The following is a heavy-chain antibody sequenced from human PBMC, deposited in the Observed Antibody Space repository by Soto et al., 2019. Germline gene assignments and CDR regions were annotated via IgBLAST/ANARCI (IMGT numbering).Heavy chain of an antibody. Sequence: SETLSLTCAVYGGSFSGYYWSWIRQPPGKGLEWIGEINHSGSTNYNPSLKSRVTISVDTSKNQFSLKLSSVTAADTAVYYCARCSSSWYPRRTFDYWGQGTLVTVSS. CDR2: INHSGST. V-gene: IGHV4-34*01. CDR3: ARCSSSWYPRRTFDY. J-gene: IGHJ4*02. CDR1: GGSFSGYY. D-gene: IGHD6-13*01.